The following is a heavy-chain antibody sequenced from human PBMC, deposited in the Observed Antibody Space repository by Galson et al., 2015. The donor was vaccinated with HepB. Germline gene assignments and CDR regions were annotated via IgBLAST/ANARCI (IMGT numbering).Heavy chain of an antibody. Sequence: SLRLSCAASGFTFNNYAMTWVRQAPGKGLEWVSAIRSTGDTTYYADSVKGRFTISRDNSKNMQFLHMSGLRVEDTAIYYCAKVGHDILTGDFTHYFYGLDAWGPGTRVTVSS. J-gene: IGHJ6*02. D-gene: IGHD3-9*01. CDR2: IRSTGDTT. V-gene: IGHV3-23*01. CDR3: AKVGHDILTGDFTHYFYGLDA. CDR1: GFTFNNYA.